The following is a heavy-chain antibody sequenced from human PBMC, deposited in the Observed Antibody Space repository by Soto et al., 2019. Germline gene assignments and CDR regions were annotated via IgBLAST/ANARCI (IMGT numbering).Heavy chain of an antibody. V-gene: IGHV4-34*01. D-gene: IGHD6-19*01. CDR2: INHSGST. Sequence: SETLSLTCAVYGGSFSGYYWSWIRQPPGKGLEWIGEINHSGSTNYNPSLKSRVTIPVDTSKNQFSLKLSSVTAADTAVYYCARVWVAGAGTYRYYYYGMDVWGQGTTVTVSS. J-gene: IGHJ6*01. CDR1: GGSFSGYY. CDR3: ARVWVAGAGTYRYYYYGMDV.